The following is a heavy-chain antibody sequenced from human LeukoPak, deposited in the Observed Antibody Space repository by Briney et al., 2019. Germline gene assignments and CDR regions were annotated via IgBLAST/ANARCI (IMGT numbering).Heavy chain of an antibody. V-gene: IGHV4-4*09. CDR3: ARSYYDMLTGYYNRVGFDY. CDR2: IYTAGST. CDR1: GGSISRYY. J-gene: IGHJ4*02. D-gene: IGHD3-9*01. Sequence: SETLSLTCTVSGGSISRYYWSWIRQPPGKGLEWLGYIYTAGSTNYNPSLKSRATISVDTSKNQFSLKLSSVTAADTAVYYCARSYYDMLTGYYNRVGFDYWSQGPLVTVSS.